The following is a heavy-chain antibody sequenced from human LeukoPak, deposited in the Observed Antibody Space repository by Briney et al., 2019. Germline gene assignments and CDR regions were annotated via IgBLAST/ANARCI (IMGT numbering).Heavy chain of an antibody. D-gene: IGHD1-26*01. Sequence: SSETLSLTCTVSGGSISSYYWTWIRQPPGKGLEWIGYIHYTGSTNYNPSLKSRVTMSVDTSRNQFSLKVTAVIAADTAVYYCASYDRTSGTYYFDYWGQGTLVTVSS. J-gene: IGHJ4*02. CDR1: GGSISSYY. CDR2: IHYTGST. CDR3: ASYDRTSGTYYFDY. V-gene: IGHV4-59*08.